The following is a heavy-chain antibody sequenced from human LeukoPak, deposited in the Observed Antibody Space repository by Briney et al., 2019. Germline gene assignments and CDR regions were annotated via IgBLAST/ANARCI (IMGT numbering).Heavy chain of an antibody. CDR2: IYYSGST. CDR3: ARGFDCSSTSCLWFDP. CDR1: GGSISSGDYY. J-gene: IGHJ5*02. D-gene: IGHD2-2*01. Sequence: SQTLSLTCTVSGGSISSGDYYWSWIRQPPGKGLEWIGYIYYSGSTYYNPSLKSRVTISVDTSKNQFSLKLSSVTAADTAVYYCARGFDCSSTSCLWFDPWGQGTLVTVFS. V-gene: IGHV4-30-4*01.